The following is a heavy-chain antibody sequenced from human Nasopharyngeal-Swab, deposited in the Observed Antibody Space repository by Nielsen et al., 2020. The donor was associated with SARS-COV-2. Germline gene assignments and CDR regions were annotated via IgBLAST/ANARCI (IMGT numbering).Heavy chain of an antibody. V-gene: IGHV1-46*01. D-gene: IGHD3-22*01. CDR3: ARRQSSDYPFDY. J-gene: IGHJ4*02. CDR2: IYAEGGSP. Sequence: ASVKVSCKASGYSFTKYYIHWVRQGPGQGLEWMGAIYAEGGSPDYAQKFQGRVTMTRNRSTSTVYMDLSSLRSEDTAVYYCARRQSSDYPFDYWGQGTLVTVSS. CDR1: GYSFTKYY.